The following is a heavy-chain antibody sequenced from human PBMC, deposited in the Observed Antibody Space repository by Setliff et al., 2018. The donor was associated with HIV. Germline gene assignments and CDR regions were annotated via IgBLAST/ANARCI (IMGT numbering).Heavy chain of an antibody. CDR2: ISSSSSYT. J-gene: IGHJ4*02. D-gene: IGHD1-26*01. CDR3: AKGAGPTTLAEPFDS. V-gene: IGHV3-11*06. CDR1: GFTFSDYY. Sequence: GGSLRLSCAASGFTFSDYYMSWIRQAPGKGLEWVSYISSSSSYTNYADSVKGRFTISRDNAKNSLYLQMNSLRAEDTALYFCAKGAGPTTLAEPFDSWGQGTLVTAPQ.